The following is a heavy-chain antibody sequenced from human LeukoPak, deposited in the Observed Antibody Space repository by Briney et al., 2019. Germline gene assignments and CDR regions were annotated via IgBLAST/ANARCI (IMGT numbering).Heavy chain of an antibody. J-gene: IGHJ5*02. CDR3: AARGGYCSGGSCYYWFDP. V-gene: IGHV4-59*01. Sequence: PSETLSLTCTVSGGSISSYYWSWIRQPPGKGLEWIGYIYYSGSTNYNPSLKSRVTISVDTSKNQFSLKLSSVTAADTAVYYCAARGGYCSGGSCYYWFDPWGQGTLVTVSS. D-gene: IGHD2-15*01. CDR2: IYYSGST. CDR1: GGSISSYY.